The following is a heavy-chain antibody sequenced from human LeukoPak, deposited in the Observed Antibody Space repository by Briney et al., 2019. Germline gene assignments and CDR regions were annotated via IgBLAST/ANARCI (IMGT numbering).Heavy chain of an antibody. Sequence: GGSLRLSCAASGFTFSSDWLSWVRQAPGKGLEWVSNIKQGGSEKYYVDSVKGRFTISRDNAKNSLYLQMNSLRAEDTAVYYCARDRGATWYNWFDPWGQGTLVTVSS. CDR1: GFTFSSDW. J-gene: IGHJ5*02. V-gene: IGHV3-7*01. CDR2: IKQGGSEK. CDR3: ARDRGATWYNWFDP. D-gene: IGHD2-8*02.